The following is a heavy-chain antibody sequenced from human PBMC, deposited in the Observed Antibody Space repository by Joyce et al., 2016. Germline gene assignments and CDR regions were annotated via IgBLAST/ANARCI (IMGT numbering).Heavy chain of an antibody. CDR1: GGPFRGFF. CDR2: INNSEVT. Sequence: QVQLQQWGAGLLKPSETLSLTCAVSGGPFRGFFWPWVRQPPGKGLEWIGDINNSEVTNYNPSIKTRVTFSVDTSKNQFALKLTSLSAADTAVYYCARSQWLEPLMDWGQGTPVTVSS. V-gene: IGHV4-34*01. CDR3: ARSQWLEPLMD. D-gene: IGHD6-19*01. J-gene: IGHJ4*02.